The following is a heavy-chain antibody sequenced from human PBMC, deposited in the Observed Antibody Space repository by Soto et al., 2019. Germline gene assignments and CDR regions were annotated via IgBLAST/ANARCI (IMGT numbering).Heavy chain of an antibody. V-gene: IGHV3-9*01. CDR3: AKDMGSSSHYYYYGMDV. D-gene: IGHD6-6*01. CDR2: ISWNSGSI. Sequence: PWGSLRLSCAASGFTFDDYAIHWVRQAPGKGLEWVSGISWNSGSIGYADSVKGRFTISRDNAKNSLYLQMNSLRAEDTALYYCAKDMGSSSHYYYYGMDVWGQGTTVTVSS. J-gene: IGHJ6*02. CDR1: GFTFDDYA.